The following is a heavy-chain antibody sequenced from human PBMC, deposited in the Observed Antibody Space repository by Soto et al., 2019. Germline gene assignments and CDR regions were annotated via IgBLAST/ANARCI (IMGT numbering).Heavy chain of an antibody. CDR1: GFTFSSYW. J-gene: IGHJ4*02. D-gene: IGHD6-13*01. CDR3: ARDARSGIAAAGYKGSDY. Sequence: PGGSLRLSCAASGFTFSSYWMSWVRQAPGKGLEWVANIKQDGSEKYYVDSVKGRFTISRDNAKNSLYLQMNSLRAEDTAVYYCARDARSGIAAAGYKGSDYWGQGTLVTVSS. V-gene: IGHV3-7*01. CDR2: IKQDGSEK.